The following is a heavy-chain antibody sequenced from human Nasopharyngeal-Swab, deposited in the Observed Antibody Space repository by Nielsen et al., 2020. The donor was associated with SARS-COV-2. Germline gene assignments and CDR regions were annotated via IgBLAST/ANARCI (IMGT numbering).Heavy chain of an antibody. CDR2: IRSKANGGTT. V-gene: IGHV3-49*04. J-gene: IGHJ6*02. CDR1: RFTFGDYA. Sequence: GGSLRLSCTASRFTFGDYAMTWVRQAPGKGLEGVGLIRSKANGGTTEYAASVKGRFTISRDDSRSIAYLQMNSLRAEDTAVYYCASDGGLGYYYYYGMDVWGQGTTVTVSS. CDR3: ASDGGLGYYYYYGMDV. D-gene: IGHD3-16*01.